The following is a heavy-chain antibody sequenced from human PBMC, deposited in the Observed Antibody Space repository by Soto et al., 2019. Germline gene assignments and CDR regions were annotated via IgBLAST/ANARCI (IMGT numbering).Heavy chain of an antibody. V-gene: IGHV4-61*08. D-gene: IGHD5-18*01. Sequence: SETLSLTCTVSGGSVGSGDYYWNWIRQPPGKGLEWIGYIYYSGSTNYNPSPKSRVSISLDTSKNQFSLRLTSVTAADTAVYYCARIPVDTYMINWFDPWGQGTLVTVSS. CDR3: ARIPVDTYMINWFDP. CDR1: GGSVGSGDYY. CDR2: IYYSGST. J-gene: IGHJ5*02.